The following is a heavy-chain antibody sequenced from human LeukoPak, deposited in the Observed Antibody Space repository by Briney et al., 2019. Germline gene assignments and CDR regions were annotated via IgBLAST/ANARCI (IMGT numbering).Heavy chain of an antibody. Sequence: SQTLSLTCLISGDTDSSNSAAWNWVRLSPSRGLEWLGRTYFRSRWYNDYSVSVKSRITINPDTSKSLFSLQLNSLTPDDTAFYYCAREAAGSAFDIWGQGTRVIVSS. CDR2: TYFRSRWYN. CDR1: GDTDSSNSAA. D-gene: IGHD1-26*01. V-gene: IGHV6-1*01. J-gene: IGHJ3*02. CDR3: AREAAGSAFDI.